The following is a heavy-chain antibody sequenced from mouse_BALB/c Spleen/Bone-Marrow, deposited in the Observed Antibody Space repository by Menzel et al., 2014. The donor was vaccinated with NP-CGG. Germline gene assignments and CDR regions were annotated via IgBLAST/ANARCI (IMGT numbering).Heavy chain of an antibody. Sequence: EVMLVESGGGLVKPGGSLKLSCAASGFAFSSYEMSWVRQTPEKRLEWVATISSGGSYTYYPDSVKGRFTISRDNARNTLYLQMSSLRTEDTALYYCARQLLYAMDYWGQGTSVTVSP. CDR3: ARQLLYAMDY. CDR2: ISSGGSYT. D-gene: IGHD2-12*01. CDR1: GFAFSSYE. V-gene: IGHV5-9*02. J-gene: IGHJ4*01.